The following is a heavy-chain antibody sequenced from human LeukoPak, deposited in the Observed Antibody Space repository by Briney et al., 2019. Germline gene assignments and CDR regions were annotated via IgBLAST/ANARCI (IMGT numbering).Heavy chain of an antibody. CDR3: ARLWGSRYYDFWSGSWFDP. V-gene: IGHV4-59*01. J-gene: IGHJ5*02. CDR1: GGSISSYY. Sequence: SETLSLTCTVSGGSISSYYWSWIRQSPGKGLEWIGYIYYSGSTNYNPSLKSRVTISVDTSKNQFSLKLSSVTAADTAVYYCARLWGSRYYDFWSGSWFDPWGQGTLVTVSS. D-gene: IGHD3-3*01. CDR2: IYYSGST.